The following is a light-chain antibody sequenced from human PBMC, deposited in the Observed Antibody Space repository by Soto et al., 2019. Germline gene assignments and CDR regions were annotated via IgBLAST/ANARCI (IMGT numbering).Light chain of an antibody. V-gene: IGLV2-14*01. J-gene: IGLJ1*01. CDR2: EVS. Sequence: QSVLTQPASVSGSPGQTITISCTGTNSDVGAYNYVSWYQQHPGKAPKLMIYEVSNRPSGASDRFSGSKSGNTASLTISGLQAADQADYYCSSKRTTASLGLGTGTKLNVL. CDR3: SSKRTTASLG. CDR1: NSDVGAYNY.